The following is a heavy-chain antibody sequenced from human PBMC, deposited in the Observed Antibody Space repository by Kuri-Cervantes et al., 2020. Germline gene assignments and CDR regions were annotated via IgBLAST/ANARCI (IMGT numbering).Heavy chain of an antibody. CDR3: ARDSGSYSTYGMDV. V-gene: IGHV3-30-3*01. J-gene: IGHJ6*02. CDR1: GFTFSSYA. CDR2: ISYDGSNK. Sequence: GESLKISCAASGFTFSSYAMHWVRQAPGKGLEWVAVISYDGSNKYYADSVKGRFTISSDNSKNTLYLQMNSLRAEDTAVYYCARDSGSYSTYGMDVWGQGTTVTVSS. D-gene: IGHD1-26*01.